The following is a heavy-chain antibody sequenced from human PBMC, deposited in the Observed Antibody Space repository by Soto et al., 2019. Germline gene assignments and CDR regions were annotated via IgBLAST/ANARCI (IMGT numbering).Heavy chain of an antibody. CDR1: GGSFSGYY. Sequence: QVQLQQWGAGLLKPSETLSLTCAVYGGSFSGYYWSWIRQPPGKGLEWIGEINHSGSTNYNPSLKSRVTISVDTSKNQFSLKLSSVTAADTAVYYCARGLVAYSGYFLYWGQGTLVTVSS. V-gene: IGHV4-34*01. J-gene: IGHJ4*02. D-gene: IGHD5-12*01. CDR2: INHSGST. CDR3: ARGLVAYSGYFLY.